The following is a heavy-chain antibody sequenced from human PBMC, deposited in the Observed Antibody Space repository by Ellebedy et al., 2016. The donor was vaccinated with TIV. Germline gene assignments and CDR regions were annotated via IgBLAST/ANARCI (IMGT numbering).Heavy chain of an antibody. V-gene: IGHV3-53*05. CDR2: IYTGGET. CDR3: ALRTGSGSPWHYCTS. D-gene: IGHD2-8*01. J-gene: IGHJ5*02. CDR1: GFIVSHDY. Sequence: GESLKISCAASGFIVSHDYMTWLRQAPGKGLEWVSVIYTGGETYYPDSVKGRFTISRDNPRNTLYLHMDRLTTEETSEYFCALRTGSGSPWHYCTSWGRGTLVTVSS.